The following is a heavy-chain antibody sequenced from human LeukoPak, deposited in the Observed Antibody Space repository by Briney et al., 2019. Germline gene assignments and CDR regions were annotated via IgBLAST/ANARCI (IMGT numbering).Heavy chain of an antibody. CDR3: ARGPNKSDGGNSGSAWFDP. Sequence: ASVKVSCKASGYTFTTYDINWVRQSTGQGLEWMGGMNPNSGNTGYAQKFQGRVTMTRNTSISTAYMELSSLRSEDTAVYYCARGPNKSDGGNSGSAWFDPWGQGTLVTVSS. D-gene: IGHD4-23*01. V-gene: IGHV1-8*01. CDR1: GYTFTTYD. CDR2: MNPNSGNT. J-gene: IGHJ5*02.